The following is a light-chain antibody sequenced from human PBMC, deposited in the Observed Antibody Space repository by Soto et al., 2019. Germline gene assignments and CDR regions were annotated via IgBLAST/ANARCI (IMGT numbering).Light chain of an antibody. V-gene: IGLV1-47*01. Sequence: QSVLTQPPSASGTPGQRVTISCSGSXSXIGSNYVYWYQQLPGTAPKLLIYRNNQRPSGVPDRFSGSKSGTSASLAISGLRSEDEADYYCAAWDDSLSGVVFGGGTKVTVL. J-gene: IGLJ2*01. CDR3: AAWDDSLSGVV. CDR1: XSXIGSNY. CDR2: RNN.